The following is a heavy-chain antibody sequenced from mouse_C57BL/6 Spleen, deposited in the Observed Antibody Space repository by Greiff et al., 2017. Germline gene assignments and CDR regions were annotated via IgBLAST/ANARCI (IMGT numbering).Heavy chain of an antibody. CDR3: ARGLQGGYFDV. CDR2: IYPRDGST. CDR1: GYTFTSYD. V-gene: IGHV1-85*01. J-gene: IGHJ1*03. Sequence: VQLQQSGPELVKPGASVKLSCKASGYTFTSYDINWVKQRPGQGLEWIGWIYPRDGSTTYNEKFKGKATLTVDTSSSTAYMELHSLTSEDSAVYFCARGLQGGYFDVWGTGTTVTVSS. D-gene: IGHD2-4*01.